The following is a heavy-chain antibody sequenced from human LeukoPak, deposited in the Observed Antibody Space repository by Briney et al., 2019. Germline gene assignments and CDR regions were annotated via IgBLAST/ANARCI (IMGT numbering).Heavy chain of an antibody. CDR2: IYYSGST. V-gene: IGHV4-39*07. Sequence: SETLSLTCTVSGGSISSSSYYWGWIRQPPGKGLEWIGSIYYSGSTYYNPSLKSRVTTSVDTSKNQFSLKLSSVTAADTAVYYCVKSPWYHGSGSYSGTIHWGQGTLVTVSS. D-gene: IGHD3-10*01. J-gene: IGHJ4*02. CDR1: GGSISSSSYY. CDR3: VKSPWYHGSGSYSGTIH.